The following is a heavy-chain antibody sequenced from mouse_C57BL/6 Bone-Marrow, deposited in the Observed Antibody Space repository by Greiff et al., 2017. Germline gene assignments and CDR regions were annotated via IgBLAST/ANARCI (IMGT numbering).Heavy chain of an antibody. Sequence: VQLQQPGAELVMPGASVKLSCKASGYTFTSYWMHWVKQRPGQGLEWIGESDPSDSYTNYNQTFKGKSTLTVDKSSSTAYMQLSSLTSEDSAVYYCARGRRGDYWGQGTTLTVSS. D-gene: IGHD2-12*01. CDR1: GYTFTSYW. CDR3: ARGRRGDY. CDR2: SDPSDSYT. V-gene: IGHV1-69*01. J-gene: IGHJ2*01.